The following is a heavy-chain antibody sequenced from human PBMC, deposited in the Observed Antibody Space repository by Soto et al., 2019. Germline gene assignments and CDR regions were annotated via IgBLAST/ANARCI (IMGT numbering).Heavy chain of an antibody. D-gene: IGHD6-13*01. Sequence: QVQLQESGPGLVKPSQTLSLTCTVSGGSISSGGYYWSWIRQHPGKGLEWIGYIYYSGSTYYNPSRKSRVTVPVDTSKHQFSLKLSSVTAADTAVYYCASSFGVAAAGPFDYWGQGTLVTVSS. CDR1: GGSISSGGYY. V-gene: IGHV4-31*03. CDR2: IYYSGST. CDR3: ASSFGVAAAGPFDY. J-gene: IGHJ4*02.